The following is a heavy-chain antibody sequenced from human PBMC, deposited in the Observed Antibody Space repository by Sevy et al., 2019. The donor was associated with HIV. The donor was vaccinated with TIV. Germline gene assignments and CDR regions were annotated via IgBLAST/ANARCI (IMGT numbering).Heavy chain of an antibody. CDR3: AKDSILVAGHFDY. J-gene: IGHJ4*02. CDR1: GFTFSSYA. V-gene: IGHV3-23*01. Sequence: GGSLRLSCAASGFTFSSYAMSWVRQAPGKGLEWVSSFTGSGTNTCYADSVKGRFTISRDNSKNTLYLQMNSLRAEDTAVYYCAKDSILVAGHFDYWGQGTLVTVSS. CDR2: FTGSGTNT. D-gene: IGHD6-19*01.